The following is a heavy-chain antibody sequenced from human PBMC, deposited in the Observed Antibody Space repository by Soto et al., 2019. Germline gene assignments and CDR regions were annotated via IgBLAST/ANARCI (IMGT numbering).Heavy chain of an antibody. J-gene: IGHJ5*02. Sequence: GASVKVSCKASGYTFTGYYMHWVRQAPGQGLEWVGWINPNSGGTNYAQKFQGWVTMTRDTSISTAYMELSRLRSDDTAVYYCARDPGITGTAGGFDPWGQGTLVTVSS. D-gene: IGHD1-20*01. CDR3: ARDPGITGTAGGFDP. V-gene: IGHV1-2*04. CDR1: GYTFTGYY. CDR2: INPNSGGT.